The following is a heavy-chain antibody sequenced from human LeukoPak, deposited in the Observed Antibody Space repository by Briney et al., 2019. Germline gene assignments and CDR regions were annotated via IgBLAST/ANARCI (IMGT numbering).Heavy chain of an antibody. CDR3: ARDRVSGSGSIDY. D-gene: IGHD3-10*01. Sequence: GGSLRFSCAASRFTFSIYSINWVRQAPGKGLEWVSFITGNSNYIYYADSVKGRFTISRDNAKNSLYLQMNSLRVEDTAVYYCARDRVSGSGSIDYWGQGTLVTVSS. CDR2: ITGNSNYI. V-gene: IGHV3-21*01. CDR1: RFTFSIYS. J-gene: IGHJ4*02.